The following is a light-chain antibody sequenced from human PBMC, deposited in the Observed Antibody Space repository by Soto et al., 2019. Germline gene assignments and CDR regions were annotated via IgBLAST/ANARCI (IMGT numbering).Light chain of an antibody. V-gene: IGKV1-6*01. Sequence: AIQLTQSPSSLSACVGDRVTITCRASQAIRSALGWYQQKPGKVPKLLIYAASTLQSGVPSRFSGSGFSTDFTLTISRLQPEDFATYYCLLDFGYFWAFGQRTKVDIK. CDR1: QAIRSA. J-gene: IGKJ1*01. CDR3: LLDFGYFWA. CDR2: AAS.